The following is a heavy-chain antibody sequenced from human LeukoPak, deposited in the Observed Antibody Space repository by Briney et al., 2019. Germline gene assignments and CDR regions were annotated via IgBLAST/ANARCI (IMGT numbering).Heavy chain of an antibody. J-gene: IGHJ4*02. CDR3: ARGVSSVAAAGTGY. Sequence: ASVKVSCKASGYTFTGYYVHWVRQAPGQGLEWMGWINPNSGGTNYAQKFQGRVTMTRDTSISTAYMELSRLRSDDTAVYYCARGVSSVAAAGTGYWGQGTLVTVSS. CDR1: GYTFTGYY. D-gene: IGHD6-13*01. CDR2: INPNSGGT. V-gene: IGHV1-2*02.